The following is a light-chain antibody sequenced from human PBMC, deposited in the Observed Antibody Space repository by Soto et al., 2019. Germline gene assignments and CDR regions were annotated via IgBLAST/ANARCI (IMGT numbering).Light chain of an antibody. V-gene: IGKV3-20*01. CDR2: GAS. J-gene: IGKJ1*01. CDR1: HSVSSSY. CDR3: QQYGSSPKT. Sequence: EIVLTQSPGTLFLSPGERATLSCRASHSVSSSYLAWYQQKPGQAHRLLIYGASSRATGIPDRFSGSGSGTDFTLTISRLEPEDFAVYYCQQYGSSPKTFGQGTKVDIK.